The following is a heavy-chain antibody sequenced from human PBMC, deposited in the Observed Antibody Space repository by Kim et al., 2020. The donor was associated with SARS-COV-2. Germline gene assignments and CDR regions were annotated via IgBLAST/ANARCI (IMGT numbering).Heavy chain of an antibody. J-gene: IGHJ6*02. V-gene: IGHV3-11*05. CDR1: GFTFSDYY. CDR3: ARVGYDYVWGSYRDYYYYCGMDV. CDR2: ISSSSSYT. D-gene: IGHD3-16*02. Sequence: GGSLRLSCAASGFTFSDYYMSWIRQAPGKGLEWVSYISSSSSYTNYADSVKGRFTISRDNAKNSLYLQMNSLRAEDTAVYYCARVGYDYVWGSYRDYYYYCGMDVWGQGPTGTVSS.